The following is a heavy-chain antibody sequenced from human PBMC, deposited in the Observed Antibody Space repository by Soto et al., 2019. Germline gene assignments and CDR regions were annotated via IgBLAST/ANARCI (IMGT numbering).Heavy chain of an antibody. D-gene: IGHD3-10*01. CDR1: GFTFSSYS. CDR3: ARMNSSGLLWFGELLGNDYYYYGMDV. Sequence: PGGSRRLSCAASGFTFSSYSMNWVRQAPGKGLEWVSSISSSSSYIYYADSVKGRFTISRDNAKNSLYLQMNSLRAEDTAVYYCARMNSSGLLWFGELLGNDYYYYGMDVWGQGTTVTVSS. V-gene: IGHV3-21*01. J-gene: IGHJ6*02. CDR2: ISSSSSYI.